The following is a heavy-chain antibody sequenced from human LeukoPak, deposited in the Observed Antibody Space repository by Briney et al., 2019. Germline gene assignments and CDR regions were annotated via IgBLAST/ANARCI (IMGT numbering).Heavy chain of an antibody. CDR2: INPDNGDT. Sequence: ASVKVSCKASGYTFTAYYIHWVRQAPGQGLEWMGWINPDNGDTNYAQKFQGRVTMTRDTSISTAYMEMSSLRSDDTAVYYCAGDEAASPWNAFDIWGQGTMVTVSS. J-gene: IGHJ3*02. CDR1: GYTFTAYY. CDR3: AGDEAASPWNAFDI. D-gene: IGHD6-13*01. V-gene: IGHV1-2*02.